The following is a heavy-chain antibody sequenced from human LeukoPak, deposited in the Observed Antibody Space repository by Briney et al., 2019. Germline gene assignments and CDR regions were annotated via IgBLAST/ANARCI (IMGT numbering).Heavy chain of an antibody. D-gene: IGHD4-11*01. CDR2: IKSDGSST. Sequence: PGGSLRLSCKASGFSFSSYWIHWVRQAPGKGLVWVSRIKSDGSSTTYADSVKGRFTISRDNARNTLFLQMNRLRAEDTAVYYCARDGYSDSLDYWGQGTLVTVSS. J-gene: IGHJ4*02. CDR1: GFSFSSYW. CDR3: ARDGYSDSLDY. V-gene: IGHV3-74*01.